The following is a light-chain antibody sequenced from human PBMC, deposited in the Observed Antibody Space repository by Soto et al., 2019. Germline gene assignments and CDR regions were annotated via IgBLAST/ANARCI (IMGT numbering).Light chain of an antibody. CDR1: RDISSS. Sequence: DVQMPQSPSSLSASVGDRVTITCRASRDISSSLAWYQQKPGKVPKLLTYAASTLHAGVQSRFSGSGSGTFFTLTINSLQPEDVATYYCQKYNSAPNTFGRGTRLEIK. CDR2: AAS. CDR3: QKYNSAPNT. J-gene: IGKJ2*01. V-gene: IGKV1-27*01.